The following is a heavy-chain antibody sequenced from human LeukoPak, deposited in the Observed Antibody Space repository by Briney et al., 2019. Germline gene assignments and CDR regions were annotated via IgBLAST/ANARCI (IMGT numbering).Heavy chain of an antibody. Sequence: SETLSLTCTVSGYSISSGYYWGWIRQPPGKGLEWIGNIYHTGSTDFTPSLKSRVTISVDTSKNQFSLILTSVTAADTAVYYCARVRYRGGSALDYWGQGTLVTVSS. CDR2: IYHTGST. V-gene: IGHV4-38-2*02. CDR3: ARVRYRGGSALDY. CDR1: GYSISSGYY. D-gene: IGHD1-1*01. J-gene: IGHJ4*02.